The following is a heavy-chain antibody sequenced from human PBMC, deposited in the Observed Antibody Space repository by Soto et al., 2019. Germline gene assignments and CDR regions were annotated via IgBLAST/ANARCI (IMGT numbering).Heavy chain of an antibody. CDR2: IVVGSGNT. D-gene: IGHD2-2*01. Sequence: ASVKVSCKASGFTFTSSAVQWVRQARGQRLEWIGWIVVGSGNTNYAQKFQERVTITRDMSTSTAYMELSSLRSEDTAVYYCAAGLGYCSSTSCSLQYYYYYGMDVWGQGTTVTGSS. V-gene: IGHV1-58*01. CDR1: GFTFTSSA. J-gene: IGHJ6*02. CDR3: AAGLGYCSSTSCSLQYYYYYGMDV.